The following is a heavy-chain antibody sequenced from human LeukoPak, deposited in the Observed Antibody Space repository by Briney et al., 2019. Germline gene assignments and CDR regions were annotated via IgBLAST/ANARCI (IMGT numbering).Heavy chain of an antibody. CDR2: IYHSGRT. V-gene: IGHV4-4*02. Sequence: SGTLSLTCAVSGGSISKTNSWSWVRQSPGRGLEWIGEIYHSGRTNYNPSLKDRVTISVDRSNNQFSLRLNSVTAADTAVYYCARDNGGYSNSWTFDYWGQRALVTVSS. CDR1: GGSISKTNS. J-gene: IGHJ4*02. D-gene: IGHD6-13*01. CDR3: ARDNGGYSNSWTFDY.